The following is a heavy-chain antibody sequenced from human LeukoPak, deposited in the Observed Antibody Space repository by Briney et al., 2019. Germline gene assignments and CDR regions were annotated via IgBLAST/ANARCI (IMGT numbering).Heavy chain of an antibody. D-gene: IGHD6-6*01. CDR3: ARDATSIADDDYFDY. J-gene: IGHJ4*02. V-gene: IGHV3-30*07. Sequence: DSVKGRFTISRDNSKNTLYLQMNSLRAEDTAVYYCARDATSIADDDYFDYWGQGTLVTVSS.